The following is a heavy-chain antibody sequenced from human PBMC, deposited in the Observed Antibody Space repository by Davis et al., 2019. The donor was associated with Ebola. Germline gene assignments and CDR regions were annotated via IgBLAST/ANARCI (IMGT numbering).Heavy chain of an antibody. V-gene: IGHV1-46*01. J-gene: IGHJ6*04. CDR1: GYTFTSYY. Sequence: ASVKVSCKASGYTFTSYYMHWVRQAPGQGLEWMGIINPSGGSTSYAQKFQGRVTMTRDTSISTAYMELSRLRSDDTAVYYCARSGLSFGVVKYHYGMDVWGKGTTVTVSS. CDR2: INPSGGST. CDR3: ARSGLSFGVVKYHYGMDV. D-gene: IGHD3-3*01.